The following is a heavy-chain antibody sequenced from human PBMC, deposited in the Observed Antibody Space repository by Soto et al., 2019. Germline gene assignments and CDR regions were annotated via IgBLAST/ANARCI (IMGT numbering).Heavy chain of an antibody. Sequence: ASVKVSCKVSGYTLTELSMHWVRQAPGKGLEWMGGFDPEDGETIYAQKFQGRVTMTEDTSTDTAYMELSSLRSEDTAVYYCATGIVGATYYYYGMDVWGQGPTVTVSS. J-gene: IGHJ6*02. D-gene: IGHD1-26*01. CDR2: FDPEDGET. V-gene: IGHV1-24*01. CDR3: ATGIVGATYYYYGMDV. CDR1: GYTLTELS.